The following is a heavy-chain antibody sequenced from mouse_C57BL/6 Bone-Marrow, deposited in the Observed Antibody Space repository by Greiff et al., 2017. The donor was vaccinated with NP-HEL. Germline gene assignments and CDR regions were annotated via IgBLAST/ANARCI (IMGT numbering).Heavy chain of an antibody. Sequence: EVQWVESGPGMVKPSQSLSLTCTVTGYSITSGYDWHWIRHFPGNKLEWMGYISYSGSTNYNPSLKSRISITHDTSKNHFFLKLNSVTTEDTATYYCARGATALFDYWGQGTTLTVSS. D-gene: IGHD1-2*01. CDR3: ARGATALFDY. CDR1: GYSITSGYD. J-gene: IGHJ2*01. V-gene: IGHV3-1*01. CDR2: ISYSGST.